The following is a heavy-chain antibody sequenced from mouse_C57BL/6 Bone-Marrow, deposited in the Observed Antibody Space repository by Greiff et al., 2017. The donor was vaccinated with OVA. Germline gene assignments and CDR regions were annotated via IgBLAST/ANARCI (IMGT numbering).Heavy chain of an antibody. J-gene: IGHJ3*01. Sequence: QVHVKQSGPELVKPGASVKISCKASGYAFSSSWMNWVKQRPGKGLEWIGRIYPGDGDTNYNGKFKGKATLTADKSSSTAYMQLSSLTSEDSAVYFCAQYGSFAYWGQGTLVTVSA. CDR1: GYAFSSSW. D-gene: IGHD2-10*02. CDR2: IYPGDGDT. V-gene: IGHV1-82*01. CDR3: AQYGSFAY.